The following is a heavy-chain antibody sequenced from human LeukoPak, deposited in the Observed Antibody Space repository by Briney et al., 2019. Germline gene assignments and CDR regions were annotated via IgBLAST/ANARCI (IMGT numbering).Heavy chain of an antibody. J-gene: IGHJ4*02. CDR1: GGSISSSSYY. Sequence: PSETLSPTCTVSGGSISSSSYYWGWIRQPPGKGLEWIGSIYYSGSTYYNPSLKSRVTISVDTSKNQFSLKLSSVTAADTAVYYCARVSQGLPVDYWGQGTLVTVSS. CDR2: IYYSGST. D-gene: IGHD6-25*01. V-gene: IGHV4-39*07. CDR3: ARVSQGLPVDY.